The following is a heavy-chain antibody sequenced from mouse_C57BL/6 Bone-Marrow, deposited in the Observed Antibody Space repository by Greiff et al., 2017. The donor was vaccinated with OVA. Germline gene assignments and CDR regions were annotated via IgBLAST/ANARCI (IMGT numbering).Heavy chain of an antibody. J-gene: IGHJ2*01. CDR1: GYTFTDYY. CDR2: INPNNGGT. D-gene: IGHD1-1*01. V-gene: IGHV1-26*01. CDR3: ARLRLDY. Sequence: EVQLQQSGPELAKPGASVKISCKASGYTFTDYYMNWVKQSHGKSLEWIGDINPNNGGTSYNQKFKGKATLTVDKSSSTAYMELRSLTSEDSAVYYCARLRLDYWGQGTTLTVSS.